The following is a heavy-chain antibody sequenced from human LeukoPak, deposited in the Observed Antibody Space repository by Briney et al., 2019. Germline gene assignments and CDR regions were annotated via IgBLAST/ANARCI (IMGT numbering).Heavy chain of an antibody. CDR1: GFTFSSYW. CDR3: ARGETYCSSTSCSLGYGYYHYGLDV. CDR2: INSDGSST. V-gene: IGHV3-74*01. D-gene: IGHD2-2*01. Sequence: GGSLRLSCAASGFTFSSYWMHWVRQAPGKGLVWVSRINSDGSSTNYADSVKGRFTISRDNAKNTLYLQMNSLRAEDTAVYYCARGETYCSSTSCSLGYGYYHYGLDVWGQGTTVTVSS. J-gene: IGHJ6*02.